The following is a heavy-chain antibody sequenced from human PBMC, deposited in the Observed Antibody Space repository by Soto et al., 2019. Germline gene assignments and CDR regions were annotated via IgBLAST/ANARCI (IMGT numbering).Heavy chain of an antibody. CDR2: INHSGNT. D-gene: IGHD1-26*01. Sequence: PSEILSLTCAVYGKSLSGYYWSWIRQPPGKALEWIGEINHSGNTNYNPSLKSRVTISVDTSKNQLFLSLSSVTAADTAMYYCARHHVRGRTIAGAAEFWGQGTLVTVSS. CDR3: ARHHVRGRTIAGAAEF. J-gene: IGHJ4*02. CDR1: GKSLSGYY. V-gene: IGHV4-34*01.